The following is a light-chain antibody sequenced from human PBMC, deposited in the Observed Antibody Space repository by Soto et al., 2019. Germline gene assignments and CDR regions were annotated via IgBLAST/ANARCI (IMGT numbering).Light chain of an antibody. CDR3: EAWDASIDAWV. CDR1: SSNIGSKT. CDR2: ADN. V-gene: IGLV1-44*01. Sequence: QSVLTQPPSASGTPGQRATISGSGSSSNIGSKTVNWFQHLPGTAPKLLIYADNQRPSGVPDRFSGSKSGTSASLAISGLQSDDEADYYCEAWDASIDAWVFGGGTKLTVL. J-gene: IGLJ3*02.